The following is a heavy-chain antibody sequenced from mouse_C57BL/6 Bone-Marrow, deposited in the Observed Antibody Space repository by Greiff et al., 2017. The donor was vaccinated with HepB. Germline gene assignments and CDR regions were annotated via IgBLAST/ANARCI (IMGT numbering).Heavy chain of an antibody. CDR1: GYTFTSYW. Sequence: QVQLQQPGAELVRPGTSVKLSCKASGYTFTSYWMHWVKQRPGQGLEWIGVIDPSDSYTNYNQKFKGKATLTVDTSSSTAYMQLSSLTSEDSAVYYCARRAFTTVVAMDWFAYWGQGTLVTVSA. CDR2: IDPSDSYT. CDR3: ARRAFTTVVAMDWFAY. D-gene: IGHD1-1*01. J-gene: IGHJ3*01. V-gene: IGHV1-59*01.